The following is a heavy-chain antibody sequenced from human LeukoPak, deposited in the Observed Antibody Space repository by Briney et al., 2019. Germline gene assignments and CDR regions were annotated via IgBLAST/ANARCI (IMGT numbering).Heavy chain of an antibody. CDR3: ARFSYGDGFDY. CDR2: IYHSGST. J-gene: IGHJ4*02. V-gene: IGHV4-30-2*01. CDR1: GGSISSGGYS. D-gene: IGHD4-17*01. Sequence: PSQTLSHTCAVSGGSISSGGYSWSWIRQPPGKGLEWIGYIYHSGSTYYNPSLKSRVTISVDRSKNQFSLKLSSVTAAATAVYYCARFSYGDGFDYWGQGTLVTVSS.